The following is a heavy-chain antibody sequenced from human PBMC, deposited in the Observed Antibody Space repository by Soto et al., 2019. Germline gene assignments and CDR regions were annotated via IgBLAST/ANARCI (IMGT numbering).Heavy chain of an antibody. Sequence: GASLKISCKGSGYSFTSYWIGWVRQMPGKGLEWMGIIYPGDSDTRYSPSFQGQVTISADKSISTAYLQWSSLKASDTAKYSWARWYGTSCFNYYYSGMNGWGQGTTGAVS. CDR3: ARWYGTSCFNYYYSGMNG. CDR2: IYPGDSDT. CDR1: GYSFTSYW. V-gene: IGHV5-51*01. J-gene: IGHJ6*02. D-gene: IGHD6-6*01.